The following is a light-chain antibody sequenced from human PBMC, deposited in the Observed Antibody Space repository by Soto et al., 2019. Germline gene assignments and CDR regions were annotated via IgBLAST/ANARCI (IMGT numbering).Light chain of an antibody. Sequence: EIVMTQSPATLSVSPGEGATLSCGASQSVSSNLAWYQQKPGQAPRLLIYGASTRATGIPARFSGSGSGTEFTLPISSLQSEDFAVYYCQQYNNWPPYTFGQGTKLEIK. J-gene: IGKJ2*01. CDR3: QQYNNWPPYT. CDR1: QSVSSN. CDR2: GAS. V-gene: IGKV3-15*01.